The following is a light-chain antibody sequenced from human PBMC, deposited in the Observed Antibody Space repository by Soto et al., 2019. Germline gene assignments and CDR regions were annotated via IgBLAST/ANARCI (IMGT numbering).Light chain of an antibody. V-gene: IGKV3D-20*02. J-gene: IGKJ5*01. Sequence: EIVMTQSPGTLSLSPGERSTLSCRASQSVTNNQLAWFRQKPGQAPRLLMYGASSRATGIPARFSGSGSGTDFTLTISSLEPEDFAIYYCQQRQYWPPITFGQGTRLEIK. CDR2: GAS. CDR3: QQRQYWPPIT. CDR1: QSVTNN.